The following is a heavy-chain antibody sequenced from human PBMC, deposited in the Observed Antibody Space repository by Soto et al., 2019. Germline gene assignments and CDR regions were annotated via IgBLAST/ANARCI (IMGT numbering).Heavy chain of an antibody. V-gene: IGHV3-15*07. CDR2: IKSKTDGGTT. D-gene: IGHD3-22*01. CDR1: GFSFTNAW. Sequence: GGSLRLSCAAPGFSFTNAWMNWVRQAPGKGLEWVARIKSKTDGGTTDYAAPVKGRFTISRDDSKNTLYLQMNSLKTEDTAVYYCTTFTMILVHLDYWGPGTLVNVSS. J-gene: IGHJ4*02. CDR3: TTFTMILVHLDY.